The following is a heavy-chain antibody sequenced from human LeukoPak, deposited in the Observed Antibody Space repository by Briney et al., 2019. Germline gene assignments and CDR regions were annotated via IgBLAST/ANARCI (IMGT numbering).Heavy chain of an antibody. D-gene: IGHD2-2*01. CDR3: ALSTPETYYYFFMDV. V-gene: IGHV3-23*01. Sequence: GGSLSLSCAASGFTFSSYAICWVRQAPGRGLEWVSASSSGGGSTYYADSVKGQFTISRDNTKNTLYLQMNSLRAEDTAVYYCALSTPETYYYFFMDVWGKGTTVTISS. CDR1: GFTFSSYA. J-gene: IGHJ6*03. CDR2: SSSGGGST.